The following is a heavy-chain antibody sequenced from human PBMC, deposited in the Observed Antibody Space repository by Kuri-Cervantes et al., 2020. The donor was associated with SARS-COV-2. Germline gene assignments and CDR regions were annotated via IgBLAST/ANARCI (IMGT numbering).Heavy chain of an antibody. CDR3: VRDGVQWNFDY. Sequence: GGSLRLSCAASGFTFSGHWIHWVRQAPGKGLVWVSRINPDGSYTNNADSVKGRFTLSSDNAKNMLLLQMNSLRAEDTAVYCCVRDGVQWNFDYWGQGTLVTVSS. CDR1: GFTFSGHW. V-gene: IGHV3-74*01. CDR2: INPDGSYT. D-gene: IGHD6-19*01. J-gene: IGHJ4*02.